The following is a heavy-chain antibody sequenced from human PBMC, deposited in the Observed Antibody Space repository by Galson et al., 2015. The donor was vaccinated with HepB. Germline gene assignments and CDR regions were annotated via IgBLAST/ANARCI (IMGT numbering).Heavy chain of an antibody. CDR3: TSHDFNDQYYFDY. J-gene: IGHJ4*02. V-gene: IGHV3-73*01. CDR2: IRSKSNNYAT. D-gene: IGHD2-2*01. CDR1: GFRFSDSA. Sequence: SLRLSCAASGFRFSDSALHWVRQASGKGLEWVGRIRSKSNNYATAYAASVKGRFTVSRDDSKNTAYLQMNSLKSEDAAVYYCTSHDFNDQYYFDYWGQGTLVTVSS.